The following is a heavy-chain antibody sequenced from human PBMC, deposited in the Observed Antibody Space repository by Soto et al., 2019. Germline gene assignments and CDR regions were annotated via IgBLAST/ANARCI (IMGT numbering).Heavy chain of an antibody. J-gene: IGHJ4*02. CDR3: ARGPTDYYDNSANYFLDY. CDR2: ISTYNGNT. D-gene: IGHD3-22*01. Sequence: QVQLVQSGAEVKKPGASVKVSCKASGYTFITYGVSWVRQAPGQGLDWLGWISTYNGNTRYAERLQGRVTMTTDTNTNTAYMALRNLRSDDTAVYYCARGPTDYYDNSANYFLDYWGQGTLVTVSS. CDR1: GYTFITYG. V-gene: IGHV1-18*01.